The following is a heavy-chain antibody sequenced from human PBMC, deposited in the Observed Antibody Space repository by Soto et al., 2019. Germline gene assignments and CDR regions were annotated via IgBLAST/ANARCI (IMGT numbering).Heavy chain of an antibody. CDR1: VFSHSDHC. CDR3: GRTFRDGLLGLDP. CDR2: LGHDRTIA. D-gene: IGHD3-16*01. J-gene: IGHJ5*02. Sequence: GGPQRRPCAASVFSHSDHCLHWVHQAPGKGLVWLSRLGHDRTIAIYSDSVTRRLSISRAIPKTTLYLQMTSLRAEDAAIYYCGRTFRDGLLGLDPWGQGTLGTVSS. V-gene: IGHV3-74*01.